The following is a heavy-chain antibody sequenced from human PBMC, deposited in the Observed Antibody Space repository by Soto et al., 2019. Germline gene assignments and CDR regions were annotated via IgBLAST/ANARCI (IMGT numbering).Heavy chain of an antibody. Sequence: GGSLRLSCAASGFTFSSYAMSWVRQAPGKGLEWVSTITDTGGDTKYADSVRGRFTMSRDNSKKTLYLQMNSLRVEDSALYYCARGSTDSYPGSRIFDFWGRGTLVTVSS. CDR2: ITDTGGDT. CDR1: GFTFSSYA. D-gene: IGHD3-10*01. J-gene: IGHJ4*02. CDR3: ARGSTDSYPGSRIFDF. V-gene: IGHV3-23*01.